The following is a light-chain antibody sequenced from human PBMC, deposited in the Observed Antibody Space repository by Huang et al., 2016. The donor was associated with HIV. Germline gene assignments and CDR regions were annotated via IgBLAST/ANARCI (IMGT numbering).Light chain of an antibody. CDR3: QQYKNWPPIT. CDR1: QSVGSN. V-gene: IGKV3-15*01. CDR2: GAS. J-gene: IGKJ5*01. Sequence: EVVMTQSPATLSVSPGERATLSCRASQSVGSNLAWYQQKPGQAPRLVSSGASTRATGIPARFSGSGSGTEFTLSISSLQSEDIAVYYCQQYKNWPPITFGQGTRLEIK.